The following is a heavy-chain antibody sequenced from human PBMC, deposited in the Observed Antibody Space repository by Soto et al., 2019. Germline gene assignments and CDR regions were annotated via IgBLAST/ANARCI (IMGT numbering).Heavy chain of an antibody. J-gene: IGHJ5*01. CDR1: GFTFSSYD. Sequence: QVQLEESGGGVVQPGRSLRLSCAASGFTFSSYDMHWVRQAPGKGLEWVAVISYDGINKYYVDSVKGRFAISRDKSKNTLYLQMNSLRAEDTAVYYCAKDHNDFWSGYYGGWFDSWGQGTLVTVSS. CDR2: ISYDGINK. CDR3: AKDHNDFWSGYYGGWFDS. D-gene: IGHD3-3*01. V-gene: IGHV3-30*18.